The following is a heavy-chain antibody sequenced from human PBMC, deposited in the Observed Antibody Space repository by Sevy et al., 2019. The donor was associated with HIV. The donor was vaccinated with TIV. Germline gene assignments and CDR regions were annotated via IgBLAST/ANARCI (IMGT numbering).Heavy chain of an antibody. CDR2: IRYDGSNK. J-gene: IGHJ4*02. D-gene: IGHD5-18*01. Sequence: GGSLRLSCAASGFTFSSYGMHWVRQAPGKGLEWVAFIRYDGSNKYYADSVKGRFTISRDNSKNTLYLQMNSLRAEDTAVYCCAKGDTAMVYGCFDYWGQGTLVTVSS. V-gene: IGHV3-30*02. CDR1: GFTFSSYG. CDR3: AKGDTAMVYGCFDY.